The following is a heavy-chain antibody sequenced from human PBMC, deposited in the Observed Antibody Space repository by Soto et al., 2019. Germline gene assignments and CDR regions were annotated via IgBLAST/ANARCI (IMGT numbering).Heavy chain of an antibody. V-gene: IGHV1-69*02. CDR1: GGTFSSYT. CDR3: ARPEGLTDAFDI. J-gene: IGHJ3*02. CDR2: IIPLLGIA. D-gene: IGHD3-9*01. Sequence: QVQLVQSGAEVKKPGSSVKVSCKASGGTFSSYTISWVRQAPGQGLEWMGRIIPLLGIANYAQKFQGRVTITADKSTSTAYMELSSLRSEDTAVYYCARPEGLTDAFDIWGQGTMVTVSS.